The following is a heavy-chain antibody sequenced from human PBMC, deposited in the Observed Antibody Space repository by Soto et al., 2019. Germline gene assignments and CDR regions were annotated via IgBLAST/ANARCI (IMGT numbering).Heavy chain of an antibody. J-gene: IGHJ4*02. Sequence: EVQMLESGGGLVQPGGSLRLSCAASGFTFSSYAMSWVRQAPGKGLEWVSAISGSDGSTFYADSVKGRFTISRDDSKNTLYLQMNSLRAEDTAVYSCAKGPGMYSDFDCWGQGTLVTVSS. V-gene: IGHV3-23*01. CDR2: ISGSDGST. CDR3: AKGPGMYSDFDC. CDR1: GFTFSSYA. D-gene: IGHD2-8*01.